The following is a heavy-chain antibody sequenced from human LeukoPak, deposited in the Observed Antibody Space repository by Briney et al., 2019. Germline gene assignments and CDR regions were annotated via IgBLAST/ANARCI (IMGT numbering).Heavy chain of an antibody. Sequence: SETLSLTCTVSGGSITSSSHYWGWIRQPPGQGLQWLGLIYYDGSAYYNLSLKSRLTMSVDTSKNQFSLKLSSVTAADTAVYYCARGYGDYDYWGQGTLVTVSS. V-gene: IGHV4-39*07. CDR2: IYYDGSA. J-gene: IGHJ4*02. CDR1: GGSITSSSHY. CDR3: ARGYGDYDY. D-gene: IGHD4-17*01.